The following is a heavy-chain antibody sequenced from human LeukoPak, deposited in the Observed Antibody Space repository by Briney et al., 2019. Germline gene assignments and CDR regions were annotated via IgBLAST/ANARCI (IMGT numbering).Heavy chain of an antibody. V-gene: IGHV3-23*01. CDR3: AKDPGRSSGPWFDY. J-gene: IGHJ4*02. CDR2: ISGSGGST. CDR1: GFTFSSYA. D-gene: IGHD6-19*01. Sequence: PGRSLRLSCAASGFTFSSYAMSWVRQAPGKGLEWVSAISGSGGSTYYADSVKGRFTISRDNSKNTLYLQMNSLRAEDTAVYYCAKDPGRSSGPWFDYWGQGTLVTVSS.